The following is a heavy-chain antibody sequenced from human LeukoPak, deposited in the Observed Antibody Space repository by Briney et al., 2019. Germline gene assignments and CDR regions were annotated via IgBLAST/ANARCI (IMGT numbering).Heavy chain of an antibody. J-gene: IGHJ4*02. V-gene: IGHV3-11*01. CDR3: ARTRKDYYDNSGLFDS. D-gene: IGHD3-22*01. Sequence: GGSLRLSCEASGFTFSDYYMSWIRQAPGKGLEWVSYISSSGSTMYYPQSVKGRFTISRDNAKNSLFLQMNSLRAEDTAVYFCARTRKDYYDNSGLFDSWGQGTLVTVSS. CDR2: ISSSGSTM. CDR1: GFTFSDYY.